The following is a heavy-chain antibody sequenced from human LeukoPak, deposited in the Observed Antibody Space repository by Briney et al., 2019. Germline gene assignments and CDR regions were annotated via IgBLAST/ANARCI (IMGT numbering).Heavy chain of an antibody. CDR3: ARYCSGTSCYGGFDY. Sequence: ASVKVSCKASGYTFIGYYMHWVRQAPGQGLERMGWINPNSGGTKYAQKFQGRVTMTRDTSISTAYMELSRLGSDDTAVYYCARYCSGTSCYGGFDYWGQGTLVTVSS. CDR1: GYTFIGYY. CDR2: INPNSGGT. D-gene: IGHD2-2*01. V-gene: IGHV1-2*02. J-gene: IGHJ4*02.